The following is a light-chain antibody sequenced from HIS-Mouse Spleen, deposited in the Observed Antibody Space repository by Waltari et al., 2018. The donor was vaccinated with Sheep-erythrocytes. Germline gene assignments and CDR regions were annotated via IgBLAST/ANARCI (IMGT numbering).Light chain of an antibody. CDR1: SSDVGGYNY. J-gene: IGLJ3*02. Sequence: QSALTQPPSASGSPGQSFTISCTGTSSDVGGYNYVSWYQQHPGKAPKLMIYEVSKRPSGVPDRFSGLQAEDEADYYCSSYAGSNNWVFGGGTKLTVL. CDR3: SSYAGSNNWV. CDR2: EVS. V-gene: IGLV2-8*01.